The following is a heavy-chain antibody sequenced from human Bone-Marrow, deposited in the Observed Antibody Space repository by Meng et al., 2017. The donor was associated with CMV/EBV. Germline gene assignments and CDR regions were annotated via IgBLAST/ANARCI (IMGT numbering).Heavy chain of an antibody. J-gene: IGHJ1*01. CDR1: GGTFSSYD. CDR2: IIAIIGIT. Sequence: SVKVSCKASGGTFSSYDINWVRQATGQGLEWMGWIIAIIGITNYAQKFQGRVTITADKSTSTAYMELRTVTAEDTAVYYCASALICCGYVTCGETLQYWGQGTLVTVSS. CDR3: ASALICCGYVTCGETLQY. V-gene: IGHV1-69*10. D-gene: IGHD3-10*02.